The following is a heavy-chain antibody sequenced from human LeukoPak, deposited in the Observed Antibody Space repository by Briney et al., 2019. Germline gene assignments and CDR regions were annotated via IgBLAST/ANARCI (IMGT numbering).Heavy chain of an antibody. J-gene: IGHJ4*02. D-gene: IGHD6-13*01. Sequence: GGSLRLSCAASGFNFNNYNMNWVRQAPGKGLEWVSYITLSSSTIYYADSVKGRFTISRDNAKNSLYLQMNSLRAEDTAVYYCAREPSYSSSWYTSCDYWGQGTLVTVSS. CDR3: AREPSYSSSWYTSCDY. CDR1: GFNFNNYN. CDR2: ITLSSSTI. V-gene: IGHV3-48*01.